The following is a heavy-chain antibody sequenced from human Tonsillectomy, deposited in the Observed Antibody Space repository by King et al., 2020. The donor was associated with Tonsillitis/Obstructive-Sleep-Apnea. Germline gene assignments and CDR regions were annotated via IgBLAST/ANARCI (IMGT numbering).Heavy chain of an antibody. Sequence: VQLQQWGAGLLTPSETLSLTCALYGGPFRGYYWSWIRQPPGKGLEWIGEINHSGNTDYNPSLKSRVTISVDTSKNQFPLQLTSVTAADTAVYFCGTNNGGFYYYMDVWGKGTTVTVSS. CDR2: INHSGNT. CDR3: GTNNGGFYYYMDV. CDR1: GGPFRGYY. D-gene: IGHD2-8*01. J-gene: IGHJ6*03. V-gene: IGHV4-34*01.